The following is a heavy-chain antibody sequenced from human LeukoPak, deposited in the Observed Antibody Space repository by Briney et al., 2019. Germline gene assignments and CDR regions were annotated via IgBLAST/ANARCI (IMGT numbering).Heavy chain of an antibody. V-gene: IGHV1-2*02. D-gene: IGHD1-26*01. CDR1: GYTFTGYY. CDR2: INPNSGGT. Sequence: ASVKVSCKASGYTFTGYYMHWVRQAPGQGLEWMGWINPNSGGTNYAQKFQGRVTMTRDTSISTAYMELSRLRSDDTAVYYCARGRGSYYSRIFEYWGQGTLVTVSS. J-gene: IGHJ4*02. CDR3: ARGRGSYYSRIFEY.